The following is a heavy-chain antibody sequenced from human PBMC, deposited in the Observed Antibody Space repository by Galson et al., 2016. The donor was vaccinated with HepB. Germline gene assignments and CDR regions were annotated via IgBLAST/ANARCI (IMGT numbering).Heavy chain of an antibody. Sequence: SETLSLTCTVSSDSLSTSDWWSWVRQSPRKGLEWIGEINDSGTTNYNPSLEGRVTISVDTSKNQFSLRLTSVTAAATAVYYCARDVTSRATHATFYMWGQGTVVTVSS. CDR2: INDSGTT. CDR1: SDSLSTSDW. V-gene: IGHV4-4*02. CDR3: ARDVTSRATHATFYM. D-gene: IGHD4-11*01. J-gene: IGHJ3*02.